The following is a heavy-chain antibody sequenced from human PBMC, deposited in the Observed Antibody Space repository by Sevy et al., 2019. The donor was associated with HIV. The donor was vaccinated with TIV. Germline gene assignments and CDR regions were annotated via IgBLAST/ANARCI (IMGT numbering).Heavy chain of an antibody. CDR2: INPSGGST. Sequence: ASVKVSCKASGYSFTNYYIHWVRQAPGQGLEWMGVINPSGGSTSYAQKLQGRVTMTRDTSTSTVYMELSSLRSEDTAVYYCARVYYYDYSGPGYWGQGTLVTVPS. D-gene: IGHD3-22*01. CDR1: GYSFTNYY. CDR3: ARVYYYDYSGPGY. V-gene: IGHV1-46*04. J-gene: IGHJ4*02.